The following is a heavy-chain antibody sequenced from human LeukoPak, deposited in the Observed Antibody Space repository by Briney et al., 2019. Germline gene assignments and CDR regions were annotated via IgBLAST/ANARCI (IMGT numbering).Heavy chain of an antibody. Sequence: GGSLRLSCAASGFTLSDHYMDWVRQAPRRGLEWVARTRDKANSYTTEYAASVQGRFTISRDDSKSSVYLQMDSLKTEDTAVYYCARRGSGSYFPLDYWGQGTLVTVSS. CDR3: ARRGSGSYFPLDY. D-gene: IGHD1-26*01. CDR1: GFTLSDHY. V-gene: IGHV3-72*01. J-gene: IGHJ4*02. CDR2: TRDKANSYTT.